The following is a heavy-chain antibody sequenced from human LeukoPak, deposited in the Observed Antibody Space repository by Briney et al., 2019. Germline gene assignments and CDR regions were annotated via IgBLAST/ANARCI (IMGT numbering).Heavy chain of an antibody. V-gene: IGHV1-69*05. CDR2: IIPIFGTA. CDR1: GGTFSSYS. Sequence: SVKVSCKASGGTFSSYSISWVRQAPGQGLEWMGGIIPIFGTANYAQKFQGRVTITTDESTSTAYMELSSLRSDDTAVYYCARDVTIFGAGFDYWGQGTLVTVSS. CDR3: ARDVTIFGAGFDY. J-gene: IGHJ4*02. D-gene: IGHD3-3*01.